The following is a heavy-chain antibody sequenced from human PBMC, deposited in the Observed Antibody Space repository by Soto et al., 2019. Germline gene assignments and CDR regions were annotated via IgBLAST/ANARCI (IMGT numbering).Heavy chain of an antibody. CDR3: ARDHKWDGMDV. Sequence: PSETLSLSCPVPVGSVSSDRFIWSWFRQFPGKGLEWIGYINYSGTTYYNPSLRSRITMSVDTSKNQFSLNLSSVTAADTAVYYCARDHKWDGMDVWGQGTTVTVSS. D-gene: IGHD1-26*01. CDR2: INYSGTT. CDR1: VGSVSSDRFI. V-gene: IGHV4-31*03. J-gene: IGHJ6*02.